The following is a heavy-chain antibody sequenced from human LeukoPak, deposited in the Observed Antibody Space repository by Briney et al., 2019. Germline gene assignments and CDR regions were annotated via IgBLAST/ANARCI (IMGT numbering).Heavy chain of an antibody. V-gene: IGHV3-30*18. D-gene: IGHD3-10*01. Sequence: GRSLRLSCAASGFTFSSYGMHWVRQAPGKGLEWVAVISYDGSNKYYADSVKGRFTISRDNSKNTLYLQMNSLRVEDTAVYYSAQDLRGGITMVRGVIGFDYWGQGTLVSVSS. J-gene: IGHJ4*02. CDR3: AQDLRGGITMVRGVIGFDY. CDR2: ISYDGSNK. CDR1: GFTFSSYG.